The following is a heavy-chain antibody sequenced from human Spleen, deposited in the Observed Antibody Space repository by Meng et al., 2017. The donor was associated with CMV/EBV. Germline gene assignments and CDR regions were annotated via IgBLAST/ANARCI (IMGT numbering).Heavy chain of an antibody. J-gene: IGHJ5*02. Sequence: SSGPYYWSWIRRPPGKGLEWIGYIYYSGSTNYNTSLESRVTISVDTSKNQFSLRLNSVTAADTAVYYCASSTHKIFGIVRSGWFDPWGQGTLVTVSS. CDR2: IYYSGST. V-gene: IGHV4-61*01. CDR1: SSGPYY. D-gene: IGHD3-3*01. CDR3: ASSTHKIFGIVRSGWFDP.